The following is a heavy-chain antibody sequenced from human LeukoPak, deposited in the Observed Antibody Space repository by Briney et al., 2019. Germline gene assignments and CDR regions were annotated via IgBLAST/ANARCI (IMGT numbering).Heavy chain of an antibody. CDR2: IIPIFGTA. V-gene: IGHV1-69*05. CDR1: GGTFSSYA. CDR3: ARDNYAGANWFDP. Sequence: ASVKVSCKASGGTFSSYAISWVRQASGQGLGWMGRIIPIFGTANYAQKFQGGVTITTDESTSTAYMELSSLRSEDTAVYYCARDNYAGANWFDPWGQGTLVTVSS. J-gene: IGHJ5*02. D-gene: IGHD1-7*01.